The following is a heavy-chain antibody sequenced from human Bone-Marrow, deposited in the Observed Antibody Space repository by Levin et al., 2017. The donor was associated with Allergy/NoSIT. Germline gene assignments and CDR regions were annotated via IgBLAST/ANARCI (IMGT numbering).Heavy chain of an antibody. Sequence: GGSLRLSCAASGFTFSDHYMDWVRQAPGKGLEWVGRTSNKANSYTTEYAASVKGRFTISRDDSRNSLYLQMNSLETEDTALYYCARVTTGTKGIGAFDSWGQGTVVTVSS. CDR3: ARVTTGTKGIGAFDS. D-gene: IGHD4-17*01. V-gene: IGHV3-72*01. J-gene: IGHJ3*02. CDR2: TSNKANSYTT. CDR1: GFTFSDHY.